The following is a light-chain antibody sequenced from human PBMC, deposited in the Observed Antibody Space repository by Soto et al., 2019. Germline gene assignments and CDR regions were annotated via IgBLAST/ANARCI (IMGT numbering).Light chain of an antibody. CDR3: QSYDSSLSGYV. J-gene: IGLJ1*01. CDR2: EVS. Sequence: QSALTQPRSVSGSPGQSVTISCTGTSTDVGGYNYVSWYQQYPGKAPKLMIYEVSKRPSGVPDRFSGSKSGTSASLAITGLQAEDEADYYCQSYDSSLSGYVFGTGTKVTVL. CDR1: STDVGGYNY. V-gene: IGLV2-11*01.